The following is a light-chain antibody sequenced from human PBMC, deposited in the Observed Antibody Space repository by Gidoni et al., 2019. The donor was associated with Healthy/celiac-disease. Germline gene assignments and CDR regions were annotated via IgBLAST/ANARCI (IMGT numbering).Light chain of an antibody. Sequence: ILMTHSPDSLAVSLGERATINCKSSQSVLYSPNNKNYLAWYQQKPGHPPKLLIYWASTRETGVPDRFSGSGSGTDFTLTISSLQAEDVAVYYCQQYYSTPQTFGQGTKVEIK. CDR3: QQYYSTPQT. CDR1: QSVLYSPNNKNY. V-gene: IGKV4-1*01. J-gene: IGKJ1*01. CDR2: WAS.